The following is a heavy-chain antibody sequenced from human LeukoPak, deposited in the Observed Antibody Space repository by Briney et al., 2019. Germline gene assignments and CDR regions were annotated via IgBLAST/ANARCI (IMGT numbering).Heavy chain of an antibody. V-gene: IGHV4-39*01. J-gene: IGHJ6*03. CDR3: ARQRADYFYHYLDV. Sequence: SETLSLTCTVPGGSISSSSYYWGWIRQPPGKGLEWIGSIYYSGSTFYNSSLESRVTISVDMSKNQFSLKLTSLTAADTAVYYCARQRADYFYHYLDVWGKGTSVTVSS. CDR1: GGSISSSSYY. CDR2: IYYSGST.